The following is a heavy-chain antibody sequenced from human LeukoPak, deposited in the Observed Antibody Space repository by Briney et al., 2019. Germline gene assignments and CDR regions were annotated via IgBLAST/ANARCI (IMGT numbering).Heavy chain of an antibody. J-gene: IGHJ5*02. D-gene: IGHD1-26*01. V-gene: IGHV4-59*12. CDR2: IYYSGST. Sequence: SETLSLTCTVSGGSISSYYWSWIRQPPGKGLEWIGYIYYSGSTNYNPSLKSRVTISVDTSKNQFSLKLSSVTAADTAVYYCAREKYSGSPFKYNWFDPWGQGTLVTVSS. CDR3: AREKYSGSPFKYNWFDP. CDR1: GGSISSYY.